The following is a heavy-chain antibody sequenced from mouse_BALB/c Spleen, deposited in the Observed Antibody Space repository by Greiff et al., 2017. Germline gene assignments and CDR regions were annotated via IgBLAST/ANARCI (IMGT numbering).Heavy chain of an antibody. Sequence: VQLQQSGAELMKPGASVKISCKATGYTFSSYWIEWVKQRPGHGLEWIGEILPGSGSTNYNEKFKGKATFTADTSSNTAYMQLSSLTSEDSAVYYCARRGIYYGSRGDYAMDYWGQGTSVTVSS. D-gene: IGHD1-1*01. CDR3: ARRGIYYGSRGDYAMDY. CDR2: ILPGSGST. J-gene: IGHJ4*01. CDR1: GYTFSSYW. V-gene: IGHV1-9*01.